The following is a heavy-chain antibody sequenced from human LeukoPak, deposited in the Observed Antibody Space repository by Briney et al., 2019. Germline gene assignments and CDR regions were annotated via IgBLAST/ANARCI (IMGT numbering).Heavy chain of an antibody. J-gene: IGHJ6*02. CDR1: GGSISSYY. Sequence: SETLSLTCTVSGGSISSYYWSWIRQPAGKGLEWIGRIYTSGSTNYNPSLKSRVTMSVDTSKNPFSLKLSSVTAADTAVYYCARGSHNYYYYGMDVWGQGTTVTVSS. CDR2: IYTSGST. V-gene: IGHV4-4*07. CDR3: ARGSHNYYYYGMDV. D-gene: IGHD6-6*01.